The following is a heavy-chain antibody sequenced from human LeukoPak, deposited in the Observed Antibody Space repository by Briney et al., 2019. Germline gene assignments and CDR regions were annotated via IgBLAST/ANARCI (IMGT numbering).Heavy chain of an antibody. D-gene: IGHD1-26*01. CDR3: ARLERRELPTGDYFDY. Sequence: NPSETLSLTCTVSGGSISSYYWSWIRQPPGKGLEWIGYIYYSGSTNYNPSLKSRVTISVDTSKNQFSLKLSSVTAADTAVYYCARLERRELPTGDYFDYWGQGTLVTVPS. CDR1: GGSISSYY. J-gene: IGHJ4*02. V-gene: IGHV4-59*08. CDR2: IYYSGST.